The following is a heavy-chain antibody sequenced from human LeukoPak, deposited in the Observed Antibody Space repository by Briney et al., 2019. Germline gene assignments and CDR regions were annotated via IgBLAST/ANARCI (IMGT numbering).Heavy chain of an antibody. CDR2: IYTSGST. CDR1: GGSISSYY. J-gene: IGHJ3*02. Sequence: PSETLSLTCTVSGGSISSYYWSWIRQPAGKGLEWIGRIYTSGSTNYNPSLKSRVTMSVDTSKNQFSLKLSSVTAADTAVYYCARDGDCSGGSCPGDAFDIWGQGTMVTVSS. CDR3: ARDGDCSGGSCPGDAFDI. V-gene: IGHV4-4*07. D-gene: IGHD2-15*01.